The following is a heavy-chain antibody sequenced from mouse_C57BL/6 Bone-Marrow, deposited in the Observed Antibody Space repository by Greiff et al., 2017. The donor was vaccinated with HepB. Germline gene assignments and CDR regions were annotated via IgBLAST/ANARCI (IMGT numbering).Heavy chain of an antibody. CDR2: IDPSDSET. D-gene: IGHD1-1*01. CDR1: GYTFTSYW. CDR3: AITTVVARGFAY. V-gene: IGHV1-52*01. Sequence: QVQLQQPGAGLVRPGSSVKLSCKASGYTFTSYWMHWVKQRPIQGLEWIGNIDPSDSETHYNQKFKDKATLTVDKSSSTAYMQLSSLTSEDSAVYYCAITTVVARGFAYWGQGTLVTVSA. J-gene: IGHJ3*01.